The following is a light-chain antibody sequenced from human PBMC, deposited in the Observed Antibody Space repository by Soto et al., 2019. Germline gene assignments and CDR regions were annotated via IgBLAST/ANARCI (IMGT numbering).Light chain of an antibody. CDR1: QSISDT. CDR2: GAS. J-gene: IGKJ1*01. V-gene: IGKV3-15*01. CDR3: QQYNNWPRT. Sequence: FTQSPSTLSVSTGGRATLSCRASQSISDTLAWYQQKPGQAPRLLIHGASTRATGFPARFSGSGSGTDFTLTISSLQSEDFAVYYCQQYNNWPRTFGQGTKVDIK.